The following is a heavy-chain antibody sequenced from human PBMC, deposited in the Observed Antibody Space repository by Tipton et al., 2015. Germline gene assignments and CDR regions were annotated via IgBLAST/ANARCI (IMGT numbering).Heavy chain of an antibody. D-gene: IGHD3-9*01. Sequence: GLVKPSETLSLTCAVSAYSISSDYYWGWIRQPPGKGLEWIGIISHSGNTYYNPSLKSRVTMSRDTSKKQFSLKLTSVTAADTAVYYCAGQDYDSLTRDYQTVDYWGQGTLVTVSS. CDR2: ISHSGNT. V-gene: IGHV4-38-2*01. CDR1: AYSISSDYY. CDR3: AGQDYDSLTRDYQTVDY. J-gene: IGHJ4*02.